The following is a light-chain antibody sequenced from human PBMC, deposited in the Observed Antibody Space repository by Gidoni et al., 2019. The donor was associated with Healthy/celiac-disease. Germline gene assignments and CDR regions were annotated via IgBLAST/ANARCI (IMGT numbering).Light chain of an antibody. CDR1: QSVSSN. CDR2: GAS. V-gene: IGKV3-15*01. Sequence: EIVMTQSPATLSVSPGERATLSCRASQSVSSNLAWYQQKTGQAPRLLIYGASTRATGIPARFSGSGYGTEFTITIRSLQSEDFAVYYCQQYNNWLLTLGGXTKVEIK. CDR3: QQYNNWLLT. J-gene: IGKJ4*01.